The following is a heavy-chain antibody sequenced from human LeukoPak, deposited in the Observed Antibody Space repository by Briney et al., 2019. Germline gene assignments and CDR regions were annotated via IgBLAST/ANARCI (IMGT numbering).Heavy chain of an antibody. CDR1: GFTFSSYS. D-gene: IGHD5-24*01. V-gene: IGHV3-21*01. Sequence: GGSLRLSCAASGFTFSSYSMNWVRQAPGKGLEWVSSISSSSSYIYYADSVKGRFTISRDNAKNSLYLQMNSLRAEDTAVYYCARVGLHRDGSTAGAFDIWGQGTMVTVSS. J-gene: IGHJ3*02. CDR3: ARVGLHRDGSTAGAFDI. CDR2: ISSSSSYI.